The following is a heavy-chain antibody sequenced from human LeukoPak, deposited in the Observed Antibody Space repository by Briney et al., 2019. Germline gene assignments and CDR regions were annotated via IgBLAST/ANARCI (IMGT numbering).Heavy chain of an antibody. CDR3: ARESGYCSSTSCYVGIYYYYYYMDV. V-gene: IGHV3-7*01. CDR1: GFTFSSYW. J-gene: IGHJ6*03. Sequence: GGSLRLSCAASGFTFSSYWMSWVRQAPGKGLEWVANIKQDGSEKYYVDSVKGRFTISRDNAKNSLYLQMNSLRAEDTAVYYCARESGYCSSTSCYVGIYYYYYYMDVWGKGTTVTISS. D-gene: IGHD2-2*03. CDR2: IKQDGSEK.